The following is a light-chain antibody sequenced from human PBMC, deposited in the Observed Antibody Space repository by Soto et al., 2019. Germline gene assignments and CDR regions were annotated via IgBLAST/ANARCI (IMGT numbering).Light chain of an antibody. V-gene: IGLV2-14*01. CDR2: EVS. Sequence: QSALTQPASVSGSPGQSITISCTGTSSDVGGYNYVSWYQQHPGKAPKLMIYEVSNRPSGVSHRFSGAKSGNTASLPISGRQEEDEADDYCSSYTSSSTLYVLGTGTKVTVL. J-gene: IGLJ1*01. CDR1: SSDVGGYNY. CDR3: SSYTSSSTLYV.